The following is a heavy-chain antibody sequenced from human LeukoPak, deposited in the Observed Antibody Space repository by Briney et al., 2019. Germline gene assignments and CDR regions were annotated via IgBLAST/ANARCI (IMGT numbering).Heavy chain of an antibody. D-gene: IGHD2-2*01. V-gene: IGHV4-39*01. CDR3: QGASRYCSSTSCLKIDY. CDR1: GFTFSSYA. J-gene: IGHJ4*02. Sequence: GSLRLSCAASGFTFSSYAMSWIRQPPGKGLEWIGSIYYSGSTYYNPSLKSRVTISVDTSKNQFSLKLSSVTAADTAVYYCQGASRYCSSTSCLKIDYWGQGTLVTVSS. CDR2: IYYSGST.